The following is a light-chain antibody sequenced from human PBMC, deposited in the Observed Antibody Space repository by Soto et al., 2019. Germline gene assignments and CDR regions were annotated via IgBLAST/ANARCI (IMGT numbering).Light chain of an antibody. V-gene: IGLV2-14*01. Sequence: QSVLTQPASVSGSPGQSITISCTGTSSDVGGYNYVSWCQQYPGKAPKLIIYEVTNRPSGVSNRFSGSKSGNTASLTISGLQAEDEADYYCSSYTSSNTLYVFAAGTKVTVL. J-gene: IGLJ1*01. CDR1: SSDVGGYNY. CDR2: EVT. CDR3: SSYTSSNTLYV.